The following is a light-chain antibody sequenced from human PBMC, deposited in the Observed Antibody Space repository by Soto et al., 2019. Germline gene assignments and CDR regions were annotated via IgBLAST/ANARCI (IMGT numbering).Light chain of an antibody. J-gene: IGKJ4*01. CDR1: QSISSW. Sequence: DIQMTQSPSTLSASVGDRVTITCRASQSISSWLAWYQQKPGEAPKLLIYDASSLESGVPSRFSGSGSGTEFTLTISSLQPEDFATYYCQQLNSYPLTFGGGTKVDIK. V-gene: IGKV1-5*01. CDR3: QQLNSYPLT. CDR2: DAS.